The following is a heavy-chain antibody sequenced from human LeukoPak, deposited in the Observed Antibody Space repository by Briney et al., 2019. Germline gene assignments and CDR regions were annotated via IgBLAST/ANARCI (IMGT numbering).Heavy chain of an antibody. CDR2: IYTSGST. CDR3: ARTTEGGYTYNYFYYYYMDV. Sequence: PSETLSLTCTVSGGSISSYYWSWIRQPAGKGLEWIGRIYTSGSTNYNPSLKSRVTMSVDTSKNQFSLKLSSVTAADTAVYYCARTTEGGYTYNYFYYYYMDVWGKGTTVTISS. V-gene: IGHV4-4*07. CDR1: GGSISSYY. D-gene: IGHD5-18*01. J-gene: IGHJ6*03.